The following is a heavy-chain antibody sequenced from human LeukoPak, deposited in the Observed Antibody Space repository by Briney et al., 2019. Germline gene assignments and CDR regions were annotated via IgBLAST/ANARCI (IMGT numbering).Heavy chain of an antibody. V-gene: IGHV3-7*03. CDR3: AKKYSTGLDP. CDR1: GFSFDSYW. J-gene: IGHJ5*02. D-gene: IGHD1-26*01. Sequence: PGGSLRLSCVASGFSFDSYWMNWVRQAPGRGLEWVANINHDATEKYYVDSVKGRFTISRDNSKNTLYLQMNSLRAEDTAVYYCAKKYSTGLDPWGQGTLVTVSS. CDR2: INHDATEK.